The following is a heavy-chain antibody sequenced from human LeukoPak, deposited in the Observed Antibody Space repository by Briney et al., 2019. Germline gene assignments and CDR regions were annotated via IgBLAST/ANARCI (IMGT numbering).Heavy chain of an antibody. V-gene: IGHV3-23*01. CDR3: ATRRGIVVPTGGAFDI. Sequence: PGGSLRLSCAASGFTFSSYAMSWVRQAPGKGLEWVSAISGSGGSTYYADSVKGRFTISRDNSKNTLYLQMNSLRAEDTAVYYCATRRGIVVPTGGAFDIWGQGTMVTVSS. CDR1: GFTFSSYA. CDR2: ISGSGGST. D-gene: IGHD2-2*01. J-gene: IGHJ3*02.